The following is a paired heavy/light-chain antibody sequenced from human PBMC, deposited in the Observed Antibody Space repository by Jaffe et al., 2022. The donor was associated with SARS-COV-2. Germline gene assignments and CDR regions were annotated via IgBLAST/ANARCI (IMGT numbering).Heavy chain of an antibody. Sequence: QVQLQESRPGLVKPSETLSLTCTVSGGSINGYYWSWIRQPPGKGLEWIGYIYYSGGTNYNPSLKSRVTISLGTSKNQFSLKLSSVTAADTAVYYCARHDYGGNPIFDYWGQGTLATVSS. D-gene: IGHD4-17*01. CDR2: IYYSGGT. J-gene: IGHJ4*02. V-gene: IGHV4-59*08. CDR1: GGSINGYY. CDR3: ARHDYGGNPIFDY.
Light chain of an antibody. CDR1: QSVSGY. Sequence: DIQMTQSPSSLSASVGDRVTITCRASQSVSGYLNWYQYKPGKAPKVLIYGASSLKSGVPSRFSGSGSGTDFTLTISSLQPEDFATYYCQQSYSTVTFGGGTKVEIK. J-gene: IGKJ4*01. CDR2: GAS. CDR3: QQSYSTVT. V-gene: IGKV1-39*01.